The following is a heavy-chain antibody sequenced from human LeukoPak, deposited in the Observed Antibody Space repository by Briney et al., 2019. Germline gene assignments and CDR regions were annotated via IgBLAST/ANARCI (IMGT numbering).Heavy chain of an antibody. CDR3: ATWEGSSWFDY. Sequence: PGGSLRLSCATSGFTFNTFWMSWVRQAPGKGLEWVANIKHDGREKDYVDSVKGRFTISRDNAKKSLYLQMNSLRVEDTAVYYCATWEGSSWFDYWGQGTLVTISS. J-gene: IGHJ4*02. D-gene: IGHD6-13*01. V-gene: IGHV3-7*03. CDR2: IKHDGREK. CDR1: GFTFNTFW.